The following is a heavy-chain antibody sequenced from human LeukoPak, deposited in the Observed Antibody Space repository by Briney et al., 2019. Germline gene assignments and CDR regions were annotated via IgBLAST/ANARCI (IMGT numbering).Heavy chain of an antibody. CDR1: GYSISSGYY. J-gene: IGHJ6*03. CDR2: IYYSGST. D-gene: IGHD4-23*01. Sequence: PSETLSLTCTVSGYSISSGYYWGWIRQPPGKGLEWIGSIYYSGSTYYNPSLKSRVTISVDTSKNQFSLKLSSVTAADTAVYYCARSPPTVVNYMDVWGKGTTVTVSS. CDR3: ARSPPTVVNYMDV. V-gene: IGHV4-38-2*02.